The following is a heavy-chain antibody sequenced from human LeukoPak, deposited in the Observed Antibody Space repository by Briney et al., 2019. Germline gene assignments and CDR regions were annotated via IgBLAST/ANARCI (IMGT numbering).Heavy chain of an antibody. J-gene: IGHJ4*02. CDR3: ARGGSGSYYPFSY. V-gene: IGHV1-2*02. CDR1: GYTFTGYY. Sequence: ASVKVSCKASGYTFTGYYMHWVRQAPGQGLEWMGWINPNSGGTNYAQKFQGRVTMARDTSISTAYMELSRLRSDDTAVYYCARGGSGSYYPFSYWGQGTLVTVSS. D-gene: IGHD3-10*01. CDR2: INPNSGGT.